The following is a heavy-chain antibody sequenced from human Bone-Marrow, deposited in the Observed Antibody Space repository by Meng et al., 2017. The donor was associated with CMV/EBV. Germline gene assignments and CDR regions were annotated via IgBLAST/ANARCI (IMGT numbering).Heavy chain of an antibody. V-gene: IGHV3-15*01. Sequence: GESLKISWAASGFTFTNAWMSWVRQAPGKGLEWVGRIKSKTDGGTTDYAAPVKGRFTISRDDSKNTLYLQMNSLKTEDTAVYYCTTDWGANDAFDIWGQGTMVTVSS. D-gene: IGHD1-26*01. CDR2: IKSKTDGGTT. J-gene: IGHJ3*02. CDR1: GFTFTNAW. CDR3: TTDWGANDAFDI.